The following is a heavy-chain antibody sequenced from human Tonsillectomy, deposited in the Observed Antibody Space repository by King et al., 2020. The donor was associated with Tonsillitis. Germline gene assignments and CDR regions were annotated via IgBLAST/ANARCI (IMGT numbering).Heavy chain of an antibody. CDR3: AKDVPYYYDSSGYYYPDAFDI. J-gene: IGHJ3*02. CDR1: GFTFSSYA. D-gene: IGHD3-22*01. CDR2: ISGSGGST. Sequence: VQLVESGGGLVQPGGSLRLSCAASGFTFSSYAMSWVRPAPGKGLGLGSAISGSGGSTYYADSVKGRFTISRDNSKNTLYLQMNSLRAEDTAVYYCAKDVPYYYDSSGYYYPDAFDIWGQGTMVTVSS. V-gene: IGHV3-23*04.